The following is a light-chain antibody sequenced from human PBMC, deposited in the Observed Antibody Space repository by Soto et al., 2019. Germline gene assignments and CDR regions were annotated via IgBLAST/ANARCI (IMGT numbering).Light chain of an antibody. V-gene: IGKV3-20*01. CDR2: RAS. CDR1: QSVSSDY. J-gene: IGKJ4*01. CDR3: QQYGSSPLT. Sequence: EIVLTQSPGTLSFSLGERATLSCRASQSVSSDYVAWYRQKPGQVPTVLIYRASTRATGIPDRFSGSGSGTDFTLTISRVEPEDFAVYYCQQYGSSPLTFGGGTKVDIK.